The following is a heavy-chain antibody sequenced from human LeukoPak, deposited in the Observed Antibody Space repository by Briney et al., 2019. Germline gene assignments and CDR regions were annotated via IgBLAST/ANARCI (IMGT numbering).Heavy chain of an antibody. V-gene: IGHV1-8*01. D-gene: IGHD6-19*01. CDR1: GYTFTSCD. Sequence: ASVKVSCKASGYTFTSCDINWVRQAAGQGLEWMGWMNPNRDNAGYGQSFQGRITMTRDISIGTAYMELSNLTSEGTAIYYCTRGSSGRRDNWGQGTLVIVSP. CDR3: TRGSSGRRDN. CDR2: MNPNRDNA. J-gene: IGHJ4*02.